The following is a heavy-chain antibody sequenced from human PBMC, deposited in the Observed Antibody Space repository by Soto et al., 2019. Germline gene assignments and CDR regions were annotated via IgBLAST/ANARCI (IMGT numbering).Heavy chain of an antibody. J-gene: IGHJ4*02. V-gene: IGHV1-8*01. CDR3: AKEETIRGDDY. Sequence: QVQLVQSGAEVKKPGASVRVSCKASGYTFTSYDINWVRQATGQGLEWMGWMNPNSGNTGYAQKFQGRVTLTRNTSISTAYMEPSSLRCEDTAVYYCAKEETIRGDDYWGQGTLVTVSS. CDR1: GYTFTSYD. CDR2: MNPNSGNT. D-gene: IGHD3-10*01.